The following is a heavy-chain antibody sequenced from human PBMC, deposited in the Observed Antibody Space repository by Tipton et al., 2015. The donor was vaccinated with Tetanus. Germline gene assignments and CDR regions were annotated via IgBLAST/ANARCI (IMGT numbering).Heavy chain of an antibody. J-gene: IGHJ5*02. Sequence: TLPLTCAVSGGSFTDFYWSWIRQVPGQGLVWIGEINHSGTANKNPSLQSRVAISVDTSKNQFSLEVASVTVSDTAVYYCARVRAILRRTLSGLYWLDPWGQGILVTVSS. D-gene: IGHD3-16*01. CDR2: INHSGTA. V-gene: IGHV4-34*09. CDR3: ARVRAILRRTLSGLYWLDP. CDR1: GGSFTDFY.